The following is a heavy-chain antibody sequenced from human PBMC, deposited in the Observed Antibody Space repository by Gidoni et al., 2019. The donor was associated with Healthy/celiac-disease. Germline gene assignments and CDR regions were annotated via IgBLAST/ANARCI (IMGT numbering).Heavy chain of an antibody. CDR3: AKAYSSGWYVFDY. J-gene: IGHJ4*02. V-gene: IGHV3-23*01. D-gene: IGHD6-19*01. CDR1: GFTFSSYA. Sequence: EVQLLESGGGLVQPGGSLRLSCAASGFTFSSYAMSWVRQAQGKGLEWGSAISGSGGSTYYADSVKGRFTISRDNSKNTLYLQMNSLRAEDTAVYYCAKAYSSGWYVFDYWGQGTLVTVSS. CDR2: ISGSGGST.